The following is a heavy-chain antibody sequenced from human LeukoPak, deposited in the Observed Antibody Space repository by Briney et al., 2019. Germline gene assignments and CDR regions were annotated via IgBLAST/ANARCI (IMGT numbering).Heavy chain of an antibody. CDR3: ARVPMVRGACPSKYGMDV. Sequence: PSETLSLTCTVSGGSISSYYWSWIRQPPGKGLEWIGYIYYSGSTNYNPSLKSRVTISVDTSKNQFSLKLSSVTAADTAVYYCARVPMVRGACPSKYGMDVWGQGTTVTVSS. D-gene: IGHD3-10*01. CDR2: IYYSGST. V-gene: IGHV4-59*01. CDR1: GGSISSYY. J-gene: IGHJ6*02.